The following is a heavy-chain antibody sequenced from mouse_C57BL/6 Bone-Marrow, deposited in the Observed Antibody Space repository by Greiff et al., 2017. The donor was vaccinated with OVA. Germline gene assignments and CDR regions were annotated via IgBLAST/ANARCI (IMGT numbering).Heavy chain of an antibody. Sequence: EVKLVESGGGLVQPKGSLKLSCAASGFSFNTYAMNWVRQAPGKGLEWVARIRSKSNNYATYYADSVKDRFTISRDDSESMLYLQMNNLKTEDTAMYYCVRGSNYFYYAMDYWGQGTSVTVSS. J-gene: IGHJ4*01. CDR1: GFSFNTYA. CDR2: IRSKSNNYAT. V-gene: IGHV10-1*01. D-gene: IGHD2-5*01. CDR3: VRGSNYFYYAMDY.